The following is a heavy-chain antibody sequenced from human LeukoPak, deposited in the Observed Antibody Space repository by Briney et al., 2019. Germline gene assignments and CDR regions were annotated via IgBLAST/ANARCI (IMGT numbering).Heavy chain of an antibody. CDR1: GFNFNKYI. Sequence: GGSLRLSCAASGFNFNKYIMNWVRQAPGKGLEWVSYISSSGSPIYYADSVKGRFTISRDNAKNSLYLQMNSLRAEDTAVYYCARGPSVGSGWSPDYWGQGTLVTVSS. D-gene: IGHD6-19*01. CDR3: ARGPSVGSGWSPDY. CDR2: ISSSGSPI. V-gene: IGHV3-48*04. J-gene: IGHJ4*02.